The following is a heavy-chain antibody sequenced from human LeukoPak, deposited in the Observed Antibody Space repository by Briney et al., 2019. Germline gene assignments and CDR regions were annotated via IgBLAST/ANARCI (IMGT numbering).Heavy chain of an antibody. CDR3: ARPRQDDFWSGTLAS. CDR1: GYTFTSYY. Sequence: SVKVSCKASGYTFTSYYMHWVRQAPGQGLEWMGRIIPIFGTANYAQKFQGRVTITTDESTSTAYMELSSLRSEDTAVYYCARPRQDDFWSGTLASWGQGTLVTVSS. J-gene: IGHJ5*01. V-gene: IGHV1-69*05. CDR2: IIPIFGTA. D-gene: IGHD3-3*01.